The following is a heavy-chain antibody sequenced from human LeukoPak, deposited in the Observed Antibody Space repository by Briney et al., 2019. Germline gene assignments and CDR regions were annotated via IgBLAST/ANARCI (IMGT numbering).Heavy chain of an antibody. J-gene: IGHJ4*02. CDR1: GGTFSSYA. Sequence: SVKVSCKASGGTFSSYAISWVRQAPGQGLEGMGGINPIFGTANYAQKFQGRVTITTDESTSTAYMETSSMRSEDTAVSYCASALTGRTIVAKIATLNHFDYWGQGTLVPVSS. V-gene: IGHV1-69*05. CDR2: INPIFGTA. D-gene: IGHD5-12*01. CDR3: ASALTGRTIVAKIATLNHFDY.